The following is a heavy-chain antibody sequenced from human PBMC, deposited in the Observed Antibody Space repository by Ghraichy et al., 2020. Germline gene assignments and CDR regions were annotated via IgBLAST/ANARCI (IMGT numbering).Heavy chain of an antibody. D-gene: IGHD3-10*01. V-gene: IGHV1-2*04. CDR3: ARARFGTPRGPFDY. CDR1: GYTFTGYY. CDR2: INPNSGGT. J-gene: IGHJ4*02. Sequence: ASVKVSCKASGYTFTGYYMHWVRQAPGQGLEWMGWINPNSGGTNYAQKFQGWVTMTRDTSISTAYMELSRLRSDDTAVYYCARARFGTPRGPFDYWGQGTLVTVSS.